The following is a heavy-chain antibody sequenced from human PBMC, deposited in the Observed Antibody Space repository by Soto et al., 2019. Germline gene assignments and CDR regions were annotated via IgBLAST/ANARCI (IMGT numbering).Heavy chain of an antibody. D-gene: IGHD3-10*01. Sequence: GGSLRLSCTASGFSFSTYAMYWVRQAPGKGLEWVAIISYDGSNAQYADSVKGRFTVARDNSKNTLYLQMHSLTAEDTAVYYCARDGGGFGELLLNSYDAFDLWGQGKLVTVS. CDR2: ISYDGSNA. CDR1: GFSFSTYA. V-gene: IGHV3-30*04. CDR3: ARDGGGFGELLLNSYDAFDL. J-gene: IGHJ3*01.